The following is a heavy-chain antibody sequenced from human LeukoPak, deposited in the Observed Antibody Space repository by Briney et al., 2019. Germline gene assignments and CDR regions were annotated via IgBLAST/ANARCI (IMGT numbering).Heavy chain of an antibody. Sequence: GGSLRLSCAASGFTFSSYEMNWVRQAPGKGLEWVSYISSSGSTIYYADSVKGRFTIPRDNSKNTLYLQMNSLRAEDTAVYYCAKCEVVPAAMLWTPDYWGQGTLVTVSS. V-gene: IGHV3-48*03. CDR1: GFTFSSYE. D-gene: IGHD2-2*01. CDR2: ISSSGSTI. CDR3: AKCEVVPAAMLWTPDY. J-gene: IGHJ4*02.